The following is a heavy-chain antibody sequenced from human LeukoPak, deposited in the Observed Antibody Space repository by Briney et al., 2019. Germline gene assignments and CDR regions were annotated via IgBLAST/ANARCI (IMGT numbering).Heavy chain of an antibody. V-gene: IGHV3-7*01. CDR2: IKQDGSER. CDR1: GFTLSSYE. CDR3: ARSARLMKGVVEVTALDD. J-gene: IGHJ4*02. Sequence: GGSLRLSCAASGFTLSSYEMNWGRQAQGKGREWVANIKQDGSERYYVDSVKGRFTISRDNAKNSLYLQMNSLRADATAVYYCARSARLMKGVVEVTALDDWGQGTLVTVSS. D-gene: IGHD3-3*01.